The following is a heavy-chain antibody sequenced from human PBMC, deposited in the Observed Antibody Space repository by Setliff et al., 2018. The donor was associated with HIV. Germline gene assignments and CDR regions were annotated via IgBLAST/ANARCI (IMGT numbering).Heavy chain of an antibody. D-gene: IGHD5-12*01. CDR1: GYNFATYY. V-gene: IGHV5-51*04. CDR3: ATRLLGYSGYGY. CDR2: VNPDDSST. J-gene: IGHJ4*02. Sequence: GESLKISCRTSGYNFATYYIAWVRQMPGKGPEWMGSVNPDDSSTKYNPSLQGQVTMSADKLINTAYLQWSSLKASDTAMYYCATRLLGYSGYGYWGQGTLVTAPQ.